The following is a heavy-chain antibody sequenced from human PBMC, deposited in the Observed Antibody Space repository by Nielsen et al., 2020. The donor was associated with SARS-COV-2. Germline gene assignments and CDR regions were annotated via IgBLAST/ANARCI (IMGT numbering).Heavy chain of an antibody. CDR3: HSSSYHYGMDV. J-gene: IGHJ6*02. CDR1: GYTFTSYY. CDR2: INPSGGST. D-gene: IGHD6-13*01. Sequence: ASVKVSCKASGYTFTSYYMHWVRQAPGQGLEWMGIINPSGGSTSYAQKFQGRVTMTTDTSTSTAYMELRSLRSDDTAVYYCHSSSYHYGMDVWGQGTTVTVSS. V-gene: IGHV1-46*03.